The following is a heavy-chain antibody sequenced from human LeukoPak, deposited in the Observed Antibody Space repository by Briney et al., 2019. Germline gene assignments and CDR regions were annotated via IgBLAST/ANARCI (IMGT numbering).Heavy chain of an antibody. J-gene: IGHJ4*02. CDR2: IYSGGST. Sequence: PGGSLRLSCAASGFTVSSNYMSWVRQAPGKGLEWVSAIYSGGSTYYADSVKGRLTISRDNSKNTLYLEMNSLRAEDTAVYYCAACYDSSGYYDYWGQGTLVTVSS. CDR3: AACYDSSGYYDY. CDR1: GFTVSSNY. V-gene: IGHV3-53*01. D-gene: IGHD3-22*01.